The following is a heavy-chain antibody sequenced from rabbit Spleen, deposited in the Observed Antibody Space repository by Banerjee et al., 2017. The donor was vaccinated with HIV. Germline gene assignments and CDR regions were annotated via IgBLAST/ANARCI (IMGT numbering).Heavy chain of an antibody. CDR3: ARDTSSSFSSYGMDL. D-gene: IGHD1-1*01. CDR2: IDVGSSGFT. Sequence: VESGGDLVKPGAPLTLTCTASGVSFSFSNYMCWVRQAPGKGLEWIGCIDVGSSGFTYFANWAKGRFTISKTSSTTVTLQMTRLTAADTATYFCARDTSSSFSSYGMDLWGQGTLVTVS. J-gene: IGHJ6*01. V-gene: IGHV1S40*01. CDR1: GVSFSFSNY.